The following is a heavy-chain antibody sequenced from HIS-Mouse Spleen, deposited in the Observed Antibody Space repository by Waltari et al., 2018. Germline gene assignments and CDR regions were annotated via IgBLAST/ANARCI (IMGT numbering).Heavy chain of an antibody. CDR2: IYYSGST. D-gene: IGHD6-13*01. CDR1: GGSISSIIYY. J-gene: IGHJ2*01. V-gene: IGHV4-39*07. CDR3: AREIPYSSSWYDWYFDL. Sequence: QLQLQEAGPGLVKPSETLSLTCTVSGGSISSIIYYLGWIRQPPGKGLEWIGSIYYSGSTYYNPSLKSRVTISVDTSKNQFSLKLSSVTAADTAVYYCAREIPYSSSWYDWYFDLWGRGTLVTVSS.